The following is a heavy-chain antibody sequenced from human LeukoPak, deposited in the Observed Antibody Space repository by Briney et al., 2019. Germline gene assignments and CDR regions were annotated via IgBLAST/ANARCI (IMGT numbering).Heavy chain of an antibody. V-gene: IGHV3-48*03. D-gene: IGHD4-17*01. Sequence: PGGSLRLSCAASGFTFSSYEMNWVRQAAGKGLEWVSYISSGGSTIYYADSVKGRFTISRDNSKNTLYLQMNSLRADDTAVYYCARNDFGDSGGIDYWGQGTLVTVSS. J-gene: IGHJ4*02. CDR1: GFTFSSYE. CDR2: ISSGGSTI. CDR3: ARNDFGDSGGIDY.